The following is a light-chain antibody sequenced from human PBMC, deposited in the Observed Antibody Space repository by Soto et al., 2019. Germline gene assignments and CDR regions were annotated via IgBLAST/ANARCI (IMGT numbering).Light chain of an antibody. V-gene: IGKV2-30*01. CDR3: MQGTHWPIT. CDR2: KVS. Sequence: VRTQCQLSLPVTIGQQSSISCRSSQGLVYSDGNTYLNWFQQRPGQSPRRLICKVSDRDSGVPDRFSGSGSGTDFTLKISRVEAEDVGVYYCMQGTHWPITFAQGTRLEIK. CDR1: QGLVYSDGNTY. J-gene: IGKJ5*01.